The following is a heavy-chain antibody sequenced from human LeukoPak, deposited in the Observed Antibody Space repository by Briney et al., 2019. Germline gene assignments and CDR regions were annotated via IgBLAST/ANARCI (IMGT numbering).Heavy chain of an antibody. Sequence: GGSLRLSCAASGFMFTDYGMHWARQAPGKGLEWVAVIWSDGTNTYYSDSVKGRFAISRDDSNDMVYLQMNRLRAEDTAIYYCAKDIQRGFDYANSLDYWGQGTLVTVSS. CDR3: AKDIQRGFDYANSLDY. J-gene: IGHJ4*02. CDR1: GFMFTDYG. D-gene: IGHD4-11*01. CDR2: IWSDGTNT. V-gene: IGHV3-33*06.